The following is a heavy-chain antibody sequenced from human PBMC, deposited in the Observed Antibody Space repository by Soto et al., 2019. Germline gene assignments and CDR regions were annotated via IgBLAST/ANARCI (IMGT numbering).Heavy chain of an antibody. CDR3: AKDGSHNFDY. CDR1: GFTFSHYA. CDR2: MSYDGSNE. Sequence: QAQLVESGGGVVQPGRSLRLSCAASGFTFSHYAMHWVRQAPGKGLEWVALMSYDGSNEYYADSVKGRFTISRDNSKNTLYLQMNSLRAEDTAVYYCAKDGSHNFDYWGQGTLVTGS. V-gene: IGHV3-30*18. J-gene: IGHJ4*02. D-gene: IGHD1-26*01.